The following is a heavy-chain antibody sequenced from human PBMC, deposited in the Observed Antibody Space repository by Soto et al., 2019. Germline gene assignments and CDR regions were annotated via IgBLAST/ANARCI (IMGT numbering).Heavy chain of an antibody. J-gene: IGHJ4*02. CDR1: GFTFSSYA. CDR3: AKDKIREDSNGWF. CDR2: ISGGGGTT. D-gene: IGHD6-19*01. V-gene: IGHV3-23*01. Sequence: GGSLRLSCAASGFTFSSYAMSWVRQAPGKGLEWVSAISGGGGTTYYADSVKGRFTISRDNSKNALFLQMNGLRAEDTAVYYCAKDKIREDSNGWFWGQGTLVTVSS.